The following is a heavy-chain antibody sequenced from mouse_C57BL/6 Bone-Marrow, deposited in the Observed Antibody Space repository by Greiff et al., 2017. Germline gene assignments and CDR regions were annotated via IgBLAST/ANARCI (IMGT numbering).Heavy chain of an antibody. CDR3: ARLGITTVVATGFDY. CDR2: ISSGGSYT. V-gene: IGHV5-6*02. J-gene: IGHJ2*01. CDR1: GFTFSSYG. Sequence: EVKLVESGGDLVKPGGSLKLSCAASGFTFSSYGLSWFRQTPDKRLEWVATISSGGSYTYYPHSLKGRFTISRDNAKNTLYLQMSSLKSEDTAMYYCARLGITTVVATGFDYWGQGTTLTVSS. D-gene: IGHD1-1*01.